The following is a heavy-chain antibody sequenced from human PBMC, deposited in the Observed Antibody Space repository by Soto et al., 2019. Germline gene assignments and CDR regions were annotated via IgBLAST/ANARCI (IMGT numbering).Heavy chain of an antibody. CDR2: ISGSGGST. CDR3: AKKGAAPEFCLDY. J-gene: IGHJ4*02. CDR1: GFTFSSYA. Sequence: LRLSCAASGFTFSSYAMSWVRQAPGKGLEWVSAISGSGGSTYYADSVKGRFTISRDSSKNTLYLQMNSLRAEDTAVYYCAKKGAAPEFCLDYWGQGTLVTVSS. D-gene: IGHD2-15*01. V-gene: IGHV3-23*01.